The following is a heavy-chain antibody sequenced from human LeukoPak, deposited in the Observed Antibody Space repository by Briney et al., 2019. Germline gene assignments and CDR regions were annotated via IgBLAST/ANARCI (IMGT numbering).Heavy chain of an antibody. V-gene: IGHV4-4*07. J-gene: IGHJ4*02. CDR2: VYPSGTT. Sequence: SETLSLTCTVSRGSISNYWWSWIRQAAGKGLEWIGRVYPSGTTHYNPSLQSRVTLSVDTSKNQLSLTLSSLTAADTAVYYCARDAGGYEDYWGQETLVTVSS. D-gene: IGHD5-12*01. CDR3: ARDAGGYEDY. CDR1: RGSISNYW.